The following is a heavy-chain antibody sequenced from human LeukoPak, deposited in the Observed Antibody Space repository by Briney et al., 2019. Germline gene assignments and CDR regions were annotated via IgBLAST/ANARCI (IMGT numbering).Heavy chain of an antibody. V-gene: IGHV4-34*01. J-gene: IGHJ4*02. Sequence: PSETLSFTCAVYGGSFSGYYWSWIRQPPGKGLEWIGEINHSGSTNYNPSLKSRVTISVDTSKNQFSLKLSSVTAADTAVYYCARGGYGHILNPYYFDYWGQGTLVTVSS. CDR3: ARGGYGHILNPYYFDY. D-gene: IGHD5-12*01. CDR2: INHSGST. CDR1: GGSFSGYY.